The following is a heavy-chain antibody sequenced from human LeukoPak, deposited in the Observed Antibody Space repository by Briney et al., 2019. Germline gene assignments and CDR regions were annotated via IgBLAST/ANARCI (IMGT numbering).Heavy chain of an antibody. V-gene: IGHV4-39*07. CDR1: GGSISLSYYY. Sequence: SETLSLTCSVSGGSISLSYYYWGWIRQPPGKALEWIGSVYYSGTTSYNPSLKSRVTISVDTSKNQFSLKLSSVTAADTAVYFCARTQEAGYSSGRYDSYYYYYMDVWGKGTTVTISS. CDR2: VYYSGTT. J-gene: IGHJ6*03. D-gene: IGHD6-19*01. CDR3: ARTQEAGYSSGRYDSYYYYYMDV.